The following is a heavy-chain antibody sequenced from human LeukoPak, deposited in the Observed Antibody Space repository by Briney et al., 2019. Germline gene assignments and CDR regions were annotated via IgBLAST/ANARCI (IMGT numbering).Heavy chain of an antibody. CDR1: AGSISSYY. Sequence: SETLSLTCTVSAGSISSYYWSWIRQPPGKGLECIGYISYSGSTKYNPSLKSRVTISVDTSKNQVSLKLSSVTAADTAVYYCARRNYGSGRNDWGQGTLVTVSS. CDR3: ARRNYGSGRND. J-gene: IGHJ4*02. CDR2: ISYSGST. D-gene: IGHD3-10*01. V-gene: IGHV4-59*12.